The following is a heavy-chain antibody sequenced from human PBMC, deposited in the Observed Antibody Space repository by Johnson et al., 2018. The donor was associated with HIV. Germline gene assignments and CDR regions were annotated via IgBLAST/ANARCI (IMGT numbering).Heavy chain of an antibody. CDR1: GFTFSSYG. CDR3: AKAPMVATPANAFDI. CDR2: IWYDGSTK. Sequence: VQLVESGGGVVQPGRSLRLSCAASGFTFSSYGMHWVRQAPGKGLEWVAVIWYDGSTKYYADSVKGRFTISRDNSKNTLYLQMNSLRAEDTAVYYCAKAPMVATPANAFDIWGQGTMVTVSS. J-gene: IGHJ3*02. D-gene: IGHD5-12*01. V-gene: IGHV3-33*06.